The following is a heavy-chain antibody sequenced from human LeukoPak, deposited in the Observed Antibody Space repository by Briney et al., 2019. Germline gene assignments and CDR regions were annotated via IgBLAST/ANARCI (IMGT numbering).Heavy chain of an antibody. D-gene: IGHD2-8*02. Sequence: PGGSLRLSCAVSGFTFSSNWMNWVREAPGKGLEWVANIKQDGREKYYVDSVRGRFTISRDNAKNSLYLQMNSLRAEDTAVYYCATSTPGLDNWGQGTLVTVSS. J-gene: IGHJ4*02. V-gene: IGHV3-7*02. CDR2: IKQDGREK. CDR3: ATSTPGLDN. CDR1: GFTFSSNW.